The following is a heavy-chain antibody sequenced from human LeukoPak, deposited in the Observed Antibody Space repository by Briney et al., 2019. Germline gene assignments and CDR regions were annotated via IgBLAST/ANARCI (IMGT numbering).Heavy chain of an antibody. CDR2: INPNSGGT. CDR1: GYTFTGYY. Sequence: ASVKVSCKASGYTFTGYYMHWLRQAPGQGLEWMGWINPNSGGTNYAQKFQGRVTLTRNTSISTACMELSSLRSDDTAVYYCARDGSLDYWGQGTLVTVSS. CDR3: ARDGSLDY. J-gene: IGHJ4*02. V-gene: IGHV1-2*02. D-gene: IGHD6-13*01.